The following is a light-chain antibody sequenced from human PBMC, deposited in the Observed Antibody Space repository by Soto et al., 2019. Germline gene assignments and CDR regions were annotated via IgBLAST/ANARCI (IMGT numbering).Light chain of an antibody. J-gene: IGKJ5*01. CDR1: QSISNY. V-gene: IGKV3-11*01. CDR2: DAS. Sequence: ESVLTQSPATLSFSPGEGATLSCRASQSISNYLAWYQQKPGQAPRLLIYDASNRATGIPGRFSGSGSGTDFTLTISSLEPEDFAVYYCQQRGNWPPITFGQGTRLE. CDR3: QQRGNWPPIT.